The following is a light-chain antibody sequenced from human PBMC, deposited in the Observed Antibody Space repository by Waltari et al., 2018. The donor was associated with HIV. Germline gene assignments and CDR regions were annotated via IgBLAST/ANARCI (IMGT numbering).Light chain of an antibody. Sequence: SYELTQPPSVSVYPGQTASLPCSGDKLGDKYACWSPQKPGQSPVLFIYQDSKRPSGIPERFSGSNSGNTATLTISGTQAMDEADYYCQAWDSSAAAVFGGGTKLTVL. V-gene: IGLV3-1*01. CDR1: KLGDKY. CDR3: QAWDSSAAAV. CDR2: QDS. J-gene: IGLJ3*02.